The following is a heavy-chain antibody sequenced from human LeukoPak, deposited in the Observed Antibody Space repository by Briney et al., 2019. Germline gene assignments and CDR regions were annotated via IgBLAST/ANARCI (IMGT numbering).Heavy chain of an antibody. CDR1: GYTFTSYY. D-gene: IGHD2-2*02. J-gene: IGHJ3*02. CDR2: INPSGGST. CDR3: ARAGDCSSTSCYSDAFDI. Sequence: ASVKVSCKASGYTFTSYYMHWVRQAPGQGLEWMGIINPSGGSTRYAQQFQGRLTMTRDTSTSIVYMELSSLRSEDTAVYYCARAGDCSSTSCYSDAFDIWGQGTMVTVSS. V-gene: IGHV1-46*01.